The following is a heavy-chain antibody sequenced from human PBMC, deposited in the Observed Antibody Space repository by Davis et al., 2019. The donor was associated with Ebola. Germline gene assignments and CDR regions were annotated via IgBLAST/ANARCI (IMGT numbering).Heavy chain of an antibody. CDR3: ARELCRVVVADGGDY. CDR1: GGTFSNYA. J-gene: IGHJ4*02. Sequence: AASVKVSCKASGGTFSNYAISWVRQAPGQGLEWMGRIIPILGIANYAQKFQGRVTITADKSTSTAYMELSSLRSEDTAVYYCARELCRVVVADGGDYWGQGTLVTVSS. CDR2: IIPILGIA. V-gene: IGHV1-69*04. D-gene: IGHD6-19*01.